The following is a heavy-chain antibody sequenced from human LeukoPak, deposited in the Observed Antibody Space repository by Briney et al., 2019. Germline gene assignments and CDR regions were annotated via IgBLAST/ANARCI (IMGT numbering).Heavy chain of an antibody. J-gene: IGHJ4*02. V-gene: IGHV4-4*07. Sequence: ETLSLTCTVSGGSISSYYWSWLRQSAGKGLEWIGRIYTSGSTNYNPSLKSRVTMSVDTSKNQFSLKLSSVTAADTAVYYCARGRIAARKFDYWGQGTLVTVSS. CDR1: GGSISSYY. CDR3: ARGRIAARKFDY. CDR2: IYTSGST. D-gene: IGHD6-6*01.